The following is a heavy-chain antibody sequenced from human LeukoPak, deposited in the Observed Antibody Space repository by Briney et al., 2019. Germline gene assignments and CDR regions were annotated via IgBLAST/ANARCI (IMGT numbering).Heavy chain of an antibody. Sequence: ASETLSLTCTVSGGSISSSPYYWCWIRQPPGKGLEWIGNIYYSGSTYYNPSLKTRVTISVDTSKNQFSLKLTSVTAADTAVYYCARHASVDGNWPRPLDYWGQGSLVTVSS. CDR1: GGSISSSPYY. J-gene: IGHJ4*02. CDR2: IYYSGST. V-gene: IGHV4-39*01. CDR3: ARHASVDGNWPRPLDY. D-gene: IGHD6-19*01.